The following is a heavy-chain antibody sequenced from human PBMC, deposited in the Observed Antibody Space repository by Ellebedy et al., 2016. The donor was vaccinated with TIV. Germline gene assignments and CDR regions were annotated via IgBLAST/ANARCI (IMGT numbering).Heavy chain of an antibody. D-gene: IGHD5-24*01. V-gene: IGHV3-30*01. Sequence: GESLKISCAASGFTFSSYAMPWVRQAPGKGIQRVAVISSDGSNKYYAYSVKGRFTISRDNSKNTLYLQMNSLRAEDTAVYYCARELGRKGRWLQSDYWGQGTLVTVSS. CDR1: GFTFSSYA. J-gene: IGHJ4*02. CDR2: ISSDGSNK. CDR3: ARELGRKGRWLQSDY.